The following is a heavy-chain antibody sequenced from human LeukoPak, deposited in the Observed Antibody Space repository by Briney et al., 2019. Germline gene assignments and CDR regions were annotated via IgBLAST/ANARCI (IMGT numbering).Heavy chain of an antibody. CDR3: ARDPRDYGDYYYYGMDV. D-gene: IGHD4-17*01. CDR2: IIPIFGTA. J-gene: IGHJ6*02. V-gene: IGHV1-69*01. Sequence: ASVKVSCKASGGTFSSYAISWVRQAPGQGLEWMGGIIPIFGTANYAQKFQGRVTITADDSTSTAYMELSSLRSEDTAVYYCARDPRDYGDYYYYGMDVWGQGTTVTVSS. CDR1: GGTFSSYA.